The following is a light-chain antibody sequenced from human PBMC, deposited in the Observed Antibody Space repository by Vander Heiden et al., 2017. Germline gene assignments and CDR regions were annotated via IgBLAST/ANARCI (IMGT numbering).Light chain of an antibody. CDR1: ALPKQY. Sequence: SYELTQPPSVSVSPGQTARLTCSGDALPKQYAYWYQQKPGQAPVMVLYKDIESPSGIPDRFSGSSSGTTVTLTISGVQAEDEADYYCQSADSSGTWVFGGGTKLTVL. CDR2: KDI. J-gene: IGLJ3*02. V-gene: IGLV3-25*03. CDR3: QSADSSGTWV.